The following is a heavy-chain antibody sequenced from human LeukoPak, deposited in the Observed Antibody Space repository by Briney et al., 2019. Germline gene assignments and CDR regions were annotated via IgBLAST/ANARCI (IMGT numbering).Heavy chain of an antibody. CDR1: GYTFTSYG. CDR3: ARGSYYDSSGYYPA. V-gene: IGHV1-18*01. J-gene: IGHJ5*02. D-gene: IGHD3-22*01. CDR2: ISAYNGNT. Sequence: ASVKVSCKASGYTFTSYGISWVRQAPGQGLEWMGWISAYNGNTNYAQKLQGRVTMTTDTSTSTAYMELRSLRSDDTAVYYCARGSYYDSSGYYPAWGQGTLLTVSS.